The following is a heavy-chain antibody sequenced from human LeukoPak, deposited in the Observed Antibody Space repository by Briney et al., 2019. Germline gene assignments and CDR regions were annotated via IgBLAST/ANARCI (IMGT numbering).Heavy chain of an antibody. V-gene: IGHV4-59*01. CDR2: IYYSGST. CDR1: GGYISSYY. CDR3: ARHGYSYAYDY. J-gene: IGHJ4*02. D-gene: IGHD5-18*01. Sequence: SETLSLTCTVSGGYISSYYWSWIRQPPGKGLEWIGYIYYSGSTNYNPSLKSRVTISVDTSKNHFSLRLSSVTAADTAVYYWARHGYSYAYDYWGQGTLVTVSS.